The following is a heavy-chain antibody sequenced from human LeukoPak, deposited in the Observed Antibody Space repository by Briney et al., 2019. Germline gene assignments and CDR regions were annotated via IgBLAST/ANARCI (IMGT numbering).Heavy chain of an antibody. CDR3: ARGGGYSYGTFDP. V-gene: IGHV4-59*01. Sequence: SETLSLTCTVSGGSISSYYWSWIRQPPGKGLAWIGYIYYSGSTNYNPSLKSRVTISVDTSKNQFSLKLSSVTAADTAVYYCARGGGYSYGTFDPWGQGTLVTVSS. CDR2: IYYSGST. CDR1: GGSISSYY. D-gene: IGHD5-18*01. J-gene: IGHJ5*02.